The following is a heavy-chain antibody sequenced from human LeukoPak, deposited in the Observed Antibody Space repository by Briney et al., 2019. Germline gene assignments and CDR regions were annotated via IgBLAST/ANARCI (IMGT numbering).Heavy chain of an antibody. CDR1: GFTSSSYA. CDR3: AMTPGTGYGMDV. J-gene: IGHJ6*02. Sequence: GRSLRLSCAASGFTSSSYAMHWVRQAPGKGLEWVAVISYDGSNKYYADSVKGRFTISRDNSKNTLYLQMNSLRAEDTAVYYCAMTPGTGYGMDVWGQGTTVTVSS. D-gene: IGHD6-13*01. V-gene: IGHV3-30*04. CDR2: ISYDGSNK.